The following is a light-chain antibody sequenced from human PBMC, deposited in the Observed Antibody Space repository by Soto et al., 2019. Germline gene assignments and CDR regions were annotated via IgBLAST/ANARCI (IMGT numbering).Light chain of an antibody. Sequence: QSVLTQPASVSGSPGQSITISCTGTSSDVGNYNLVSWYQQVPGKAPKLIIYEVIQRPSGVSNRFSGSKSGNTASLTISGLQAEDEGDDYCCSYAGSTALFGGGTKVTVL. CDR2: EVI. V-gene: IGLV2-23*02. CDR3: CSYAGSTAL. J-gene: IGLJ2*01. CDR1: SSDVGNYNL.